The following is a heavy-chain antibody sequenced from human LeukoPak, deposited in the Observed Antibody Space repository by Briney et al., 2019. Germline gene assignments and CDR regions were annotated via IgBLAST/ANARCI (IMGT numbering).Heavy chain of an antibody. D-gene: IGHD1-1*01. CDR3: ATDQRYNNNRQNDY. J-gene: IGHJ4*02. CDR2: FDPEDGES. V-gene: IGHV1-24*01. Sequence: GASVKVSCKVSGDTLTELSMHWVLQAPGKGLEWMGGFDPEDGESIYAQKFQGRVTMTEDTSTDTAYMELSSLRSEDTAVYYCATDQRYNNNRQNDYWGQGTLVTVSS. CDR1: GDTLTELS.